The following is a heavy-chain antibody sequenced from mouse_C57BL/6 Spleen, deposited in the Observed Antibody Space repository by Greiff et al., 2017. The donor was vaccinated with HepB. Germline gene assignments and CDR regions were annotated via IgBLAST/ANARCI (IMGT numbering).Heavy chain of an antibody. CDR1: GYTFTSFN. Sequence: SGAELVRPGASVKMSCKASGYTFTSFNMHWVKQTPRQGLEWIGAIYPGNGDTSYNQKFKGKATLTVDKSSSTAYMQLSSLTSEDSAVYFCARGEIYYDYDGWYFDVWGTGTTVTVSS. J-gene: IGHJ1*03. CDR3: ARGEIYYDYDGWYFDV. D-gene: IGHD2-4*01. V-gene: IGHV1-12*01. CDR2: IYPGNGDT.